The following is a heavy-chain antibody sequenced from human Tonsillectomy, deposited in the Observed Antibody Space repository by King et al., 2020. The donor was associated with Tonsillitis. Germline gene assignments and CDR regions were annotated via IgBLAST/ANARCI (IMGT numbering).Heavy chain of an antibody. Sequence: VQLVESGGAVVQPGRSLRLSCAASGFTFSTYAMHWVRQAPGKGLEWVAIIWHDGSHKYYADSVKGRFTLSRDNSENTLYLQMNSLRAEDTAVYYCARPYDFWSGQKNFMDVWGKGTTVTVSS. D-gene: IGHD3-3*01. CDR2: IWHDGSHK. J-gene: IGHJ6*03. CDR1: GFTFSTYA. CDR3: ARPYDFWSGQKNFMDV. V-gene: IGHV3-33*01.